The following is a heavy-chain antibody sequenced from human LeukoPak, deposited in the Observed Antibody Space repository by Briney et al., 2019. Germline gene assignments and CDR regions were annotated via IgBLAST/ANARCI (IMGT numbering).Heavy chain of an antibody. V-gene: IGHV3-30*18. CDR1: GFTFSNYV. D-gene: IGHD2-2*01. Sequence: HPGGSLRLSCTGSGFTFSNYVMSWVRQAPGKGLEWVAVISYDGSNKYYADSVKGRFTISRDNSKNTLYLQMNSLRAEDTAVYYCAKDWIGPHDCSSTSCYFGFFDYWGQGTLVTVSS. CDR3: AKDWIGPHDCSSTSCYFGFFDY. CDR2: ISYDGSNK. J-gene: IGHJ4*02.